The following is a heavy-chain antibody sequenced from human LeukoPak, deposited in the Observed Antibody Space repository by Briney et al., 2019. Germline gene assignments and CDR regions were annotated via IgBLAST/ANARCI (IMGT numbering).Heavy chain of an antibody. J-gene: IGHJ4*02. V-gene: IGHV3-48*04. CDR2: ISETI. Sequence: GGSLRLSCIASGFVFSRDNMNWVRQTPGKGLEWVAHISETIYYADSVQGRFTISRDNAKNSLYLQMSNLRVDDTAMYYCVREVGRPKTFYFDSWGRGTPVTVSS. CDR1: GFVFSRDN. D-gene: IGHD3-16*01. CDR3: VREVGRPKTFYFDS.